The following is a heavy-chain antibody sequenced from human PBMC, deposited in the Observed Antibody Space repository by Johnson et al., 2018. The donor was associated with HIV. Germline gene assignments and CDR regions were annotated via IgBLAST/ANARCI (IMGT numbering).Heavy chain of an antibody. CDR1: GFTFGDYA. CDR2: IRSKAYGGTT. V-gene: IGHV3-49*04. D-gene: IGHD2-2*01. J-gene: IGHJ3*02. CDR3: TSAPYHPGGVASDI. Sequence: VQLVESGGSLVQPGRSLRLSCIGSGFTFGDYAMSWVRQALGKGLEWVGFIRSKAYGGTTEYAASVNGRFTISRDDSKSIAYLQMNGLKTEDTAVYYCTSAPYHPGGVASDIWGQGTMVTVS.